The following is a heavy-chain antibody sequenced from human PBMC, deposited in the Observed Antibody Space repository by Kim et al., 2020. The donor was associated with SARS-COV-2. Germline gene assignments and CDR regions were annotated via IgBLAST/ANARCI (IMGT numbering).Heavy chain of an antibody. CDR1: GFTFSTYA. V-gene: IGHV3-30*04. CDR2: ISYDGSNK. CDR3: AREWGGRFGELWVDDTQNWFDP. D-gene: IGHD3-10*01. J-gene: IGHJ5*02. Sequence: GGSLRLSCAASGFTFSTYAIHWVRQAPGKGLEWVAVISYDGSNKYYADSVKGRFTISRDNSKNTLYLQMNSLRVEDTAVYYCAREWGGRFGELWVDDTQNWFDPWGQGTLGTVSS.